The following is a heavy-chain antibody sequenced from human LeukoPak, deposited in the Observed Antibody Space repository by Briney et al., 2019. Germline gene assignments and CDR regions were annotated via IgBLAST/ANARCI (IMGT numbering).Heavy chain of an antibody. V-gene: IGHV4-59*01. CDR2: IYYSGSP. D-gene: IGHD3-10*01. Sequence: SETLSLTCTVSGGSISGYYWSWIRQPPWKGLEWIGYIYYSGSPDYNPSLKGRVTISVDTSKNQFSLNLSSVTAADTAMYYCARASGGDGSGSLWGQGTLVTVSS. CDR1: GGSISGYY. J-gene: IGHJ4*02. CDR3: ARASGGDGSGSL.